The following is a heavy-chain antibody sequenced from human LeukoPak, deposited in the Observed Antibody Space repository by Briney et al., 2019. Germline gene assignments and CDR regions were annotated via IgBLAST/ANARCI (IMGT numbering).Heavy chain of an antibody. J-gene: IGHJ4*02. V-gene: IGHV3-74*01. CDR2: INSDGSRT. Sequence: PGGSLRLSCAASGFTFSSYWMHWVRQAPGKGLVWVSRINSDGSRTTYVDSVKGRFTISRDNAKNTLYLQMNSLRAEDTAVYYCARDLAMADYFDYWGQGTLVTVSS. CDR3: ARDLAMADYFDY. D-gene: IGHD5-18*01. CDR1: GFTFSSYW.